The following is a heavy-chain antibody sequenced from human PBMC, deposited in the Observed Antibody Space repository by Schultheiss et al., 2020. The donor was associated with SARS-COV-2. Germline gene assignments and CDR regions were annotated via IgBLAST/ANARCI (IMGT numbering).Heavy chain of an antibody. CDR3: ARDLAVAGTN. CDR2: ISSSGSTI. J-gene: IGHJ4*02. V-gene: IGHV3-48*03. D-gene: IGHD6-19*01. CDR1: GFTFSSYE. Sequence: GGSLRLSCAASGFTFSSYEMNWVRQAPGKGLEWVSYISSSGSTIYYADSVKGRFTISRDNAKNSLYLQMNSLRAEDTALYYCARDLAVAGTNWGQGTLVTVSS.